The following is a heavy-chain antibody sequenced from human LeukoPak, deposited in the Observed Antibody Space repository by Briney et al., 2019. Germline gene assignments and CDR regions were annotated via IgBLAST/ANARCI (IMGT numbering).Heavy chain of an antibody. CDR3: ARGSFVVVPAAENYYYYGMDV. CDR1: GYTFTSYD. V-gene: IGHV1-8*01. J-gene: IGHJ6*02. CDR2: MNPNSGNA. D-gene: IGHD2-2*01. Sequence: ASVKVSCKASGYTFTSYDINWVRQATGQGLEWMGWMNPNSGNAGYAQKFQGRVTMTRNTSISTAYMELSSLRSEDTAVYYCARGSFVVVPAAENYYYYGMDVWGQGTTVTVSS.